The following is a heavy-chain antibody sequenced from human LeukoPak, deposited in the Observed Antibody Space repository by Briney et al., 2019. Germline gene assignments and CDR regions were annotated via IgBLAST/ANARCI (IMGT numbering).Heavy chain of an antibody. J-gene: IGHJ4*02. CDR3: AKDGSGGYYSETPEGVVY. Sequence: GGSLRLSCAASGFTFSSYGMTWVRQAPGKGLEWVAKIKADGGEKDHVASVKGRFTISRDNAKNSLYLQMNSLRVEDTAVYYCAKDGSGGYYSETPEGVVYWGQGTLVTVSS. CDR1: GFTFSSYG. V-gene: IGHV3-7*01. D-gene: IGHD2-15*01. CDR2: IKADGGEK.